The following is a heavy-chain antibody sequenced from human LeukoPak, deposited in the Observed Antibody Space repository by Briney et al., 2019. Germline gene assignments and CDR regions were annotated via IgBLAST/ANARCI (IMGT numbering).Heavy chain of an antibody. CDR2: IYCSGST. D-gene: IGHD6-13*01. CDR1: GFTFSDYY. CDR3: TSQRGYQQDY. V-gene: IGHV4-59*12. Sequence: PGGSLRLSCAASGFTFSDYYMSWIRQPPGKGLEWIGYIYCSGSTNYNPSLNSRVTISVDTSKNQFSLKLSSVTAADTAIYYCTSQRGYQQDYWGQGTLVAVSS. J-gene: IGHJ4*02.